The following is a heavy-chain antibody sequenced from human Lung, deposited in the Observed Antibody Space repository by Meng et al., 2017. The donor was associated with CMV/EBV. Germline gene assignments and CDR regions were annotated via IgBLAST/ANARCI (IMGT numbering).Heavy chain of an antibody. D-gene: IGHD2-15*01. CDR3: ARYFCESGSCFIDY. J-gene: IGHJ4*01. V-gene: IGHV3-7*01. CDR2: IGRDGSET. Sequence: GESLKISCATSGFTLSSYWMSWVRQAPGKGLEWLAKIGRDGSETDYVDSLEGRFTISRDNAKNSLYLQMNSLRAEDTAVYYCARYFCESGSCFIDYWGHGKXVXVSS. CDR1: GFTLSSYW.